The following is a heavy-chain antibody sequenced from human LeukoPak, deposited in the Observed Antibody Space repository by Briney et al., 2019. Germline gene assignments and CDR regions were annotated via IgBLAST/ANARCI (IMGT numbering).Heavy chain of an antibody. V-gene: IGHV4-4*07. CDR1: GCSISSYY. J-gene: IGHJ4*02. CDR3: ARLSQSTSWYDDY. D-gene: IGHD6-13*01. CDR2: IHSYEGF. Sequence: PSETLSLTCSVSGCSISSYYWCWIRQPAGKGLEWIGRIHSYEGFNYNPSLRSRVTMSVDTSKNQFSLKLSSVTAADTAVYYCARLSQSTSWYDDYWGQGTLVTVSS.